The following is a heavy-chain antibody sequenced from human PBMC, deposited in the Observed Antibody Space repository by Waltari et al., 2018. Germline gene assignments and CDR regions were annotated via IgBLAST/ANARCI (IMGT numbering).Heavy chain of an antibody. CDR3: ARAPIAAAQDPFDY. V-gene: IGHV4-38-2*01. CDR2: IYHSGST. Sequence: QVQLQESGPGLVKPSETLSLTCAVSGYSISSGYYWGWIRPPPGKGLEWIGSIYHSGSTYYNPSLKSRVTISVDTSKNQFSLKLSSVTAADTAVYYCARAPIAAAQDPFDYWGQGTLVTVSS. J-gene: IGHJ4*02. CDR1: GYSISSGYY. D-gene: IGHD6-13*01.